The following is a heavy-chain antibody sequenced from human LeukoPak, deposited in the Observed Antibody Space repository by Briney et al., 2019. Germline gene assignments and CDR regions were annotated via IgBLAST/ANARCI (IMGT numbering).Heavy chain of an antibody. V-gene: IGHV4-59*08. Sequence: SETLSLTCTVSGGSISSYYWSWIRQPPGKGLEWIGYIYYSGSTNYNPSLKGRVTISVDTSKNQFSLKLSSVTAADTAVYYCARHYYYDSSGYYSNWFDPWGQGTLITVSS. CDR2: IYYSGST. J-gene: IGHJ5*02. CDR1: GGSISSYY. D-gene: IGHD3-22*01. CDR3: ARHYYYDSSGYYSNWFDP.